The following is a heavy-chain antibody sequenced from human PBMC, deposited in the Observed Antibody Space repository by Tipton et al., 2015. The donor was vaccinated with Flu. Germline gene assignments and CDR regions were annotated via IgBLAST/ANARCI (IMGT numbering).Heavy chain of an antibody. V-gene: IGHV4-39*01. CDR2: MYYSGRI. D-gene: IGHD3-10*02. CDR3: ARLSYYDVDLKNFYFDY. J-gene: IGHJ4*02. CDR1: RGSISSSSYN. Sequence: TLSLTCTDSRGSISSSSYNWGWIRQPPGRGLEWIGSMYYSGRIYYNPSLKSRVTISVDTSKGQFSLKLRSVTAADTAVYYCARLSYYDVDLKNFYFDYWGQGALVTVSS.